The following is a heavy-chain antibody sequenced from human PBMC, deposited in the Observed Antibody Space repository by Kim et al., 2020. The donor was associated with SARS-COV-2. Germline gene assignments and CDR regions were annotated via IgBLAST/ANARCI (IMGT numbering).Heavy chain of an antibody. V-gene: IGHV3-23*01. J-gene: IGHJ4*02. Sequence: VKGRFTISRDTSKTTLYLQMNSLRAEDPAVYYCAKGGRSSSYYYGSGVLGWGQGTLVTVSS. D-gene: IGHD3-10*01. CDR3: AKGGRSSSYYYGSGVLG.